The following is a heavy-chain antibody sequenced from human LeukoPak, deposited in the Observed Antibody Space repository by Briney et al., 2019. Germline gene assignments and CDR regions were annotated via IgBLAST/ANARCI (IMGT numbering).Heavy chain of an antibody. CDR1: GFTSSSYA. Sequence: GGSLRLSCAASGFTSSSYAMSWVRQAPGKGLEWVSAISGSGGSTYYADSVKGRFTISRDNSKNTLYLQMNSLRAEDTAVYYCAKDYRSYYYGSGVLFDYWGQGTLVTVSS. D-gene: IGHD3-10*01. CDR2: ISGSGGST. CDR3: AKDYRSYYYGSGVLFDY. J-gene: IGHJ4*02. V-gene: IGHV3-23*01.